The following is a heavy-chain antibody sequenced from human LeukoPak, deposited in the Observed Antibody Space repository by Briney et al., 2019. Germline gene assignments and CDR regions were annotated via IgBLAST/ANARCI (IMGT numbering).Heavy chain of an antibody. CDR1: GGSISSGGYY. J-gene: IGHJ4*02. CDR3: ARGAVGGDYTFY. V-gene: IGHV4-30-2*01. D-gene: IGHD4-17*01. CDR2: IYHSGST. Sequence: PSETLSLTCTVSGGSISSGGYYWSWIRQPPGKGLEWIGYIYHSGSTYYNPSLKSRVTISVDRSKNQFSLKLSSVTAADTAVYYCARGAVGGDYTFYWGQGTLVTVSS.